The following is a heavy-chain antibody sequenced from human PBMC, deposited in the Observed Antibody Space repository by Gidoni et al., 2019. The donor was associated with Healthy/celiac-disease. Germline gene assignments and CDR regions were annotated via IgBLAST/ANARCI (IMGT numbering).Heavy chain of an antibody. CDR2: INPSGGST. CDR1: GYTFTSYY. CDR3: ARDLLGLAAAPVGGFDY. J-gene: IGHJ4*02. V-gene: IGHV1-46*03. D-gene: IGHD6-13*01. Sequence: QVQLVQSGAEVKKPGASVKVSCKASGYTFTSYYMHWVRQAPGQGLEWMGIINPSGGSTSYAQKFQGRVTMTRDTSTSTVYMELSSLRSEDTAVYYCARDLLGLAAAPVGGFDYWGQGTLVTVSS.